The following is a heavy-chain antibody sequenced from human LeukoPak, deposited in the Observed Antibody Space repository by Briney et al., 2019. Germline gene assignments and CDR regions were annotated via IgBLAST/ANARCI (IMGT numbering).Heavy chain of an antibody. CDR1: GFTSSRYA. CDR3: ASVLERGFDC. V-gene: IGHV3-30*04. CDR2: ISFDVSNK. Sequence: PGGSLRLSCAASGFTSSRYAMHWVRQAPGKGLEWVALISFDVSNKYYADSVKGRFTISRDNSKNTLYLQMNSVRAEDTAVYYCASVLERGFDCWGQGALVTVSS. D-gene: IGHD1-1*01. J-gene: IGHJ4*02.